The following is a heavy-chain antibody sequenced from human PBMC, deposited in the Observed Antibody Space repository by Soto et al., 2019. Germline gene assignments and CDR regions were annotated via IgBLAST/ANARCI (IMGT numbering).Heavy chain of an antibody. Sequence: GGSLRLSWAASGFTISSHGMHWVRQAPGKGLEWVAVIWYDGSNKYYADSVKGRFTISRDNSKNTLYLQMNSLRAEDTAVYYCARDGYCSGGSCYSVPVFDYWGQGTLVTVSS. CDR2: IWYDGSNK. D-gene: IGHD2-15*01. V-gene: IGHV3-33*01. CDR1: GFTISSHG. CDR3: ARDGYCSGGSCYSVPVFDY. J-gene: IGHJ4*02.